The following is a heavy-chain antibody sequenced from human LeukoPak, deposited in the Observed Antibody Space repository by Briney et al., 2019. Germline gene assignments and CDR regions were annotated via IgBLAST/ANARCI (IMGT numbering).Heavy chain of an antibody. CDR3: ARHDICGGPCSTGRWFGP. CDR2: LYYSGTT. J-gene: IGHJ5*02. Sequence: KPSETLSLTCSVSGGSINNYYWSWIRQPPGRGLEWIGYLYYSGTTKYNPSLKSRVTISVDTSTNQFSLKLSSVTAADTAIYYCARHDICGGPCSTGRWFGPWGQGALVTVSS. CDR1: GGSINNYY. V-gene: IGHV4-59*08. D-gene: IGHD2-15*01.